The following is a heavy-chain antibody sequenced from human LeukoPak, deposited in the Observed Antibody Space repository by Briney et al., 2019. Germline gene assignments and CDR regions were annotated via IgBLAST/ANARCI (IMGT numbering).Heavy chain of an antibody. D-gene: IGHD6-19*01. V-gene: IGHV4-34*01. Sequence: SETLSLTCAVYGGSFSGYYWSWIRQPPGKGLEWIGEINHSGSTNYNPSLKSRVTISVDTSKNQFSLKLSSVTAADTAVYYCARELKGAVATDYYFDYWGQGTLVTVSS. J-gene: IGHJ4*02. CDR3: ARELKGAVATDYYFDY. CDR2: INHSGST. CDR1: GGSFSGYY.